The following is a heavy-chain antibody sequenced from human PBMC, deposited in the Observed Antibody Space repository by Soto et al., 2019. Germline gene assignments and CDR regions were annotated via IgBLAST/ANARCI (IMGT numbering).Heavy chain of an antibody. CDR1: GGTFSSYA. Sequence: VKVSCKASGGTFSSYAISWVRQAPGQGLEWMGGIIPIFGTANYAQKFQGRVTITADESTSTAYMELSSLRSEDTAVYYCARGEYCSGGSCYMYYYYGMDVWGQGTTVTVSS. CDR3: ARGEYCSGGSCYMYYYYGMDV. D-gene: IGHD2-15*01. V-gene: IGHV1-69*13. CDR2: IIPIFGTA. J-gene: IGHJ6*02.